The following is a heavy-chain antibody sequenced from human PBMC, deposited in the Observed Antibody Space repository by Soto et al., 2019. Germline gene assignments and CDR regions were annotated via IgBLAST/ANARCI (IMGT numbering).Heavy chain of an antibody. V-gene: IGHV1-18*01. J-gene: IGHJ3*02. CDR1: GYTFTSYG. D-gene: IGHD3-22*01. CDR3: ARVDDYYDSSGYYLDAFAI. Sequence: ASVKVSCKASGYTFTSYGISWVRQAPGQGLEWMGWISAYNGNTNYAQKLQGRVTMTTDTSTSTAYMELRSLRSDDTAVYYCARVDDYYDSSGYYLDAFAIWGQGTMVTVSS. CDR2: ISAYNGNT.